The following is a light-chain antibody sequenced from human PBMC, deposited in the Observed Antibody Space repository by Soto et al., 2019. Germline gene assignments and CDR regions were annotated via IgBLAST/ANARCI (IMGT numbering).Light chain of an antibody. CDR1: QSVSSSY. Sequence: EIVLTQSPGTLSLSPGGGATLSCRASQSVSSSYLAWYQQKPGQAPRLLIYGASSRATGIPDRFSGSGSGTDFTLTISRLEPEDFAVYYCQQYGSSPLTFGQGTKVDIK. CDR2: GAS. V-gene: IGKV3-20*01. J-gene: IGKJ1*01. CDR3: QQYGSSPLT.